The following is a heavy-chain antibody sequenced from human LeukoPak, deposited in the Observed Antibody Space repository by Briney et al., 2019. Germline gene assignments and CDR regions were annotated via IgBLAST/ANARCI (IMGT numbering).Heavy chain of an antibody. CDR2: ISGSGGST. CDR3: ARRTGTYYYDSSGYSPWRYYFNY. V-gene: IGHV3-23*01. J-gene: IGHJ4*02. Sequence: PGGSLRLSCAASGFTFSSYGMSWVRQAPGKGLEWVSAISGSGGSTYYADSVKGRFTISRDNSKNTLYLQMNSLRAEDTAVYYCARRTGTYYYDSSGYSPWRYYFNYWGQGTLVTVSS. D-gene: IGHD3-22*01. CDR1: GFTFSSYG.